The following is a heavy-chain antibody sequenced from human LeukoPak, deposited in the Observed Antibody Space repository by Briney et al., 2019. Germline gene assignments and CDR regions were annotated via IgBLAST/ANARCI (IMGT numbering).Heavy chain of an antibody. CDR3: ARDKKTIFGVVINLGWFDP. D-gene: IGHD3-3*01. CDR2: INHSGST. Sequence: PSETLSLTCAVYGGSFSGYYWSWIRQPPGKGLEWIGEINHSGSTNYNPSLKSRVTISVDTSKNQFSLKLSSVTAADTAVYYCARDKKTIFGVVINLGWFDPWGQGTLVTVSS. CDR1: GGSFSGYY. V-gene: IGHV4-34*01. J-gene: IGHJ5*02.